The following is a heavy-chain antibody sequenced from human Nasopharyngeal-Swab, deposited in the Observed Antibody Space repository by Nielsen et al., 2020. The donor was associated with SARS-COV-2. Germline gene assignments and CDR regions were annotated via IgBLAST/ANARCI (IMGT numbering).Heavy chain of an antibody. CDR1: GDRVSGNSAT. Sequence: SETLSLTCAISGDRVSGNSATWSWIRQSPSRGLEWLGRTYYRSKWFNDYAVSVKSRITINPDTSKNQFSLQLNSVTPEDTAVYYCTRDAGGYNWFDPWGQGTLVTVSS. CDR2: TYYRSKWFN. CDR3: TRDAGGYNWFDP. J-gene: IGHJ5*02. D-gene: IGHD3-16*01. V-gene: IGHV6-1*01.